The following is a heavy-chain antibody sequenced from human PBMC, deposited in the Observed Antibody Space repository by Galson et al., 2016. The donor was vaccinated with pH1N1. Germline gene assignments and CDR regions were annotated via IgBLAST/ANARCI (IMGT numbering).Heavy chain of an antibody. D-gene: IGHD2-2*01. J-gene: IGHJ4*02. CDR1: GFTFGTYA. CDR3: ATYCISTTCYEGSFDY. V-gene: IGHV3-23*01. Sequence: SLRLSCAASGFTFGTYAMSWVRQIPEKGLEWVATIGGTGRSTYYLDSVEGRFTISRDNSKNTLYLQMNTLRAEDTAIYYCATYCISTTCYEGSFDYWGQGTLVTVSS. CDR2: IGGTGRST.